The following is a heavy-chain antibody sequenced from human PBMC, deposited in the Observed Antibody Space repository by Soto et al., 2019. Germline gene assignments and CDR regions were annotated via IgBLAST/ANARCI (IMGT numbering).Heavy chain of an antibody. V-gene: IGHV1-8*01. J-gene: IGHJ4*02. CDR1: GYTFTNYD. Sequence: QVQLVQSGAEVKKPGASVTVSCKASGYTFTNYDITWVRQAAGQGLEWVGWVNPNSGYTAYAQKFVGRVTMNRNTPVRTAYMELSSQTTGDTAVYYGGRSHSYGWNDYWGQGTLVTVS. D-gene: IGHD5-18*01. CDR2: VNPNSGYT. CDR3: GRSHSYGWNDY.